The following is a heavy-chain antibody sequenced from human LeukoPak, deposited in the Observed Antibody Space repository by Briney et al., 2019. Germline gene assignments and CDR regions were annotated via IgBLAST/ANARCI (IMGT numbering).Heavy chain of an antibody. CDR1: GFTFSSYG. D-gene: IGHD1-26*01. CDR3: ARDEGGSYFWGAFDY. J-gene: IGHJ4*02. CDR2: IWYDGSNK. V-gene: IGHV3-33*01. Sequence: GGSLRLSCAASGFTFSSYGMHWVRQAPGKGLEWVAVIWYDGSNKYYADSVKGRFTISRDNSKNTLYLQMNSLRAEDTAVYYCARDEGGSYFWGAFDYWGQGTLVTVSS.